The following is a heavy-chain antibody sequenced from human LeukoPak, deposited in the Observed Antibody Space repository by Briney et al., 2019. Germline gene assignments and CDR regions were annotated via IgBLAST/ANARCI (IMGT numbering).Heavy chain of an antibody. CDR1: GRSISSHY. V-gene: IGHV4-59*11. CDR3: ARASLRFLEWLSRRDYYYYYMDV. J-gene: IGHJ6*03. CDR2: IYYRGSH. D-gene: IGHD3-3*01. Sequence: SETLSLTCTLSGRSISSHYWSWTRQPPGKGLEWIGYIYYRGSHNYNPSLKSRVTISLDTSKHQFSLKLSSVTAADAAVYYCARASLRFLEWLSRRDYYYYYMDVWGKGTTVTVSS.